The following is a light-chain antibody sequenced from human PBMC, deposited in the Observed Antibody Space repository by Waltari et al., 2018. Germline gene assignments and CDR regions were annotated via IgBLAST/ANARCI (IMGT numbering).Light chain of an antibody. V-gene: IGLV3-1*01. Sequence: SYELTQPPSVSVSPGQTASITCSGDKLGNKYAYWYQQKPGQSPVLVIYQHNKRPSGMPERCSGSSSGNTATLTISGTQAMDEADYYCQAWDRTTVVFGGGTKLTVL. CDR1: KLGNKY. CDR3: QAWDRTTVV. J-gene: IGLJ2*01. CDR2: QHN.